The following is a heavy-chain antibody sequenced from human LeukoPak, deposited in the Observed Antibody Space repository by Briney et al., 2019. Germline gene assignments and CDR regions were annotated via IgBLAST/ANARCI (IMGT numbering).Heavy chain of an antibody. D-gene: IGHD3-10*01. CDR3: ARYYFRSGKFDC. J-gene: IGHJ4*02. CDR1: GYTFTDYY. CDR2: INPNSGGT. V-gene: IGHV1-2*06. Sequence: ASVKVSCKASGYTFTDYYMHWVRQAPGQGLEWMGRINPNSGGTKYAQKFQGRVTMTRDTSISTTYMDLSRLRSDDTAVYYCARYYFRSGKFDCWGQGTLVTVSS.